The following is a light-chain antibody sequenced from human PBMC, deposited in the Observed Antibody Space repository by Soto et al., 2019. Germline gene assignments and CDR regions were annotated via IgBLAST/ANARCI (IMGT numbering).Light chain of an antibody. CDR3: QQSYSTPQT. CDR1: QSINKW. J-gene: IGKJ1*01. V-gene: IGKV1-5*01. CDR2: DAS. Sequence: DIQMTQSPSTLSASLEDRVTITCRASQSINKWLAWHQQKPGKAPKLLIYDASSLQSGVPPRFSGSGSGTEFTLTIRSLQPDDIATYYCQQSYSTPQTFGQGTKVDIK.